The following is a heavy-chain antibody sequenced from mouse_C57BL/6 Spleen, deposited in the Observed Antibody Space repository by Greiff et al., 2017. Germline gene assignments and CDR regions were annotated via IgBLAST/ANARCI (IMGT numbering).Heavy chain of an antibody. CDR2: NHPNSGST. D-gene: IGHD1-1*02. CDR3: ARWVAASAMDD. J-gene: IGHJ4*01. Sequence: QVQLKQPGAELAKPGASVKLSCKASGYTFTSCWMRWVKQRPGQGLEWIGMNHPNSGSTNYNEKFKSKATLTADKSSSTANMQLRSLTSEYAAVYYSARWVAASAMDDWGQGTSVTVSS. CDR1: GYTFTSCW. V-gene: IGHV1-64*01.